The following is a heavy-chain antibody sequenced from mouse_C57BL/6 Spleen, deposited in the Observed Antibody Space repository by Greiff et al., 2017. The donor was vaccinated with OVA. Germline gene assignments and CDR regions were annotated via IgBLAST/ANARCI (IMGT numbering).Heavy chain of an antibody. CDR1: GYAFTNYL. Sequence: VQLQQSGAELVRPGTSVKVSCKASGYAFTNYLIEWVKQRPGQGLEWIGVINPGSGGTNYNEKFKGKATLTADKSSSTAYMQLSSLTSEDSAVYFCAREGLPPGAMDYWGQGTSVTVS. CDR3: AREGLPPGAMDY. CDR2: INPGSGGT. D-gene: IGHD2-1*01. V-gene: IGHV1-54*01. J-gene: IGHJ4*01.